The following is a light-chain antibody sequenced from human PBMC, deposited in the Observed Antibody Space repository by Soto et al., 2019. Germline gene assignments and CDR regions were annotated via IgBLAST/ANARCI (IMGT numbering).Light chain of an antibody. Sequence: DIQITQSPSTLSASVGDRVTITCRASQSISSWLAWYQQKPGKAPKLLIYDASSLESGVPSRFSGSGSGTEFTLTISSLQPDDFATYYCQQYNSYWVTFGGGTKVEIK. CDR2: DAS. V-gene: IGKV1-5*01. CDR3: QQYNSYWVT. CDR1: QSISSW. J-gene: IGKJ4*01.